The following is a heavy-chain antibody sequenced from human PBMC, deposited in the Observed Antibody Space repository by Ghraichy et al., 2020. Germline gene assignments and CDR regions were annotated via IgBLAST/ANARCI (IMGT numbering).Heavy chain of an antibody. V-gene: IGHV1-2*02. CDR3: ARDQEFQPLLNI. D-gene: IGHD2-2*01. CDR1: GYTFSGYY. Sequence: ASVKVSCKASGYTFSGYYIHWVRQAPGQGLEWMGWINPNSGDTNYAQKFQGRVTMTSDTYIRTAYMEVSRLTSDDTAVYYCARDQEFQPLLNIWGQGTLVTVPA. J-gene: IGHJ4*02. CDR2: INPNSGDT.